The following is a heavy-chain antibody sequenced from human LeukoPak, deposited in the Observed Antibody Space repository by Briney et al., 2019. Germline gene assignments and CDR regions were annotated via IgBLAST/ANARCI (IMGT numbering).Heavy chain of an antibody. V-gene: IGHV3-15*01. CDR3: TTRRTNDNYGDYALGGDY. D-gene: IGHD4-17*01. CDR1: GFTFSNAW. Sequence: KAGGSLRLSCAASGFTFSNAWMNWVRQAPGKGLEWVGRIKSKTDGGTTDYAAPAKGRFTISRDDSKNTLYLQMNSLKTEDTAVYYCTTRRTNDNYGDYALGGDYWGQGTLVTVSS. CDR2: IKSKTDGGTT. J-gene: IGHJ4*02.